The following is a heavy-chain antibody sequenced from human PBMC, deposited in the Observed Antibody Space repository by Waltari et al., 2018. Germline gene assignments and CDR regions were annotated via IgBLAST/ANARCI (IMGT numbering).Heavy chain of an antibody. CDR2: MGPDGSAK. V-gene: IGHV3-7*03. CDR3: SINDAWSFRV. CDR1: GFLFSSYW. J-gene: IGHJ1*01. Sequence: EVQLVESGGGLVKPGESLRLSCGASGFLFSSYWMSLVRQAPGKGLEWVSNMGPDGSAKYYGDSVRGRFTVSRDNAQDSMYLHVNSLRAEDTAIYYCSINDAWSFRVWGQGTLVTVSS. D-gene: IGHD1-26*01.